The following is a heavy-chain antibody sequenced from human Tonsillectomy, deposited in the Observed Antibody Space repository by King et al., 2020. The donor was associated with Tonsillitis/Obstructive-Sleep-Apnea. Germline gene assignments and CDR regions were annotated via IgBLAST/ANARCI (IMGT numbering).Heavy chain of an antibody. J-gene: IGHJ6*03. V-gene: IGHV1-46*01. CDR1: GYTFTSYY. D-gene: IGHD3-16*01. Sequence: AQLVQSGAEVKKPGASVKVSCKASGYTFTSYYMHWVRQAPGQGLEWMGIINPSGGSTSYAQKFPGRVTMTRDTSTSTVYMELSSLRSEDTAVYYCAGGDKARGPSSYYYMDVWGKGTTVTVSS. CDR2: INPSGGST. CDR3: AGGDKARGPSSYYYMDV.